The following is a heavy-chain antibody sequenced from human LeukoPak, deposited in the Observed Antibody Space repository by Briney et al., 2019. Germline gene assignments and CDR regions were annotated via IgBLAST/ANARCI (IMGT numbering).Heavy chain of an antibody. D-gene: IGHD4-17*01. CDR3: ARGVAYGDYGSFGY. J-gene: IGHJ4*02. V-gene: IGHV1-69*06. Sequence: ASVKVSCKASGGTFSSYAISWVRQAPGQGLEWMGGIIPIFGTANYAQKFQGRVTITADKSTSTAYMELSSLRSEDTAVYYCARGVAYGDYGSFGYWGQGTLVTVSS. CDR2: IIPIFGTA. CDR1: GGTFSSYA.